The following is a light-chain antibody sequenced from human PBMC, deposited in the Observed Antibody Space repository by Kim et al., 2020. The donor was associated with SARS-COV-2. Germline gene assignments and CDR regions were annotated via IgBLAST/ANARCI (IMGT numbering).Light chain of an antibody. Sequence: DIQMTQSPSSLSASVGDRVTFACRTSQNSDNYLTWYQQKPGEAPKALNSLASNLESGVPSRFSGSGSGTDFTLTITNLQPEDFATYHCQQAYSTPYTFGQGTKLEI. CDR3: QQAYSTPYT. CDR1: QNSDNY. CDR2: LAS. J-gene: IGKJ2*01. V-gene: IGKV1-39*01.